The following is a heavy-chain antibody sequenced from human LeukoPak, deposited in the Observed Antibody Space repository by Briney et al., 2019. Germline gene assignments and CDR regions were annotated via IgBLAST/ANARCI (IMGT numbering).Heavy chain of an antibody. CDR1: GFSLSTSGVG. Sequence: SGPTLVKPTQTLTLTCTFSGFSLSTSGVGVGWIRQPPGKALEWLSLIYWDDDKRYSPSLKSRLTITKDTSKNQVVLTVTNMDPVDTATYYCAHSREGPDGSSFDYWGQGTLVTVSS. J-gene: IGHJ4*02. D-gene: IGHD1-26*01. V-gene: IGHV2-5*02. CDR3: AHSREGPDGSSFDY. CDR2: IYWDDDK.